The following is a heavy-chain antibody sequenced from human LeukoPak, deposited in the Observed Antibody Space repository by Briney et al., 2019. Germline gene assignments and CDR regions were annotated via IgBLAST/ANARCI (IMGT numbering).Heavy chain of an antibody. J-gene: IGHJ4*02. CDR2: ISPDSSYT. D-gene: IGHD3-22*01. CDR3: ARDYYDSSGYSWNSDYFDY. Sequence: GGSLRLSCAASGFTFNSYNMNWVRQAPGKGLEWVSLISPDSSYTYYADSVKGRFTISRDNAKNSLYLQMNSLRAEDTAVYYCARDYYDSSGYSWNSDYFDYWGQGTLVTVSS. V-gene: IGHV3-21*01. CDR1: GFTFNSYN.